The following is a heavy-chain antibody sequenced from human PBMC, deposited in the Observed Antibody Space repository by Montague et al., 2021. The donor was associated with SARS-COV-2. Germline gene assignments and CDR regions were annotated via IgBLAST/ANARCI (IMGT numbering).Heavy chain of an antibody. CDR1: GDSVSHDF. J-gene: IGHJ4*02. CDR2: VYYSRSS. V-gene: IGHV4-59*02. CDR3: VRDPAPSGSGTFYDY. Sequence: LSLTCTVSGDSVSHDFWTWIRQPPGKGLEWIGYVYYSRSSSYNPSLRGRVSIAVDTSKNQFSLRLSTVTAADTAIYYCVRDPAPSGSGTFYDYWGQGTLVAVSS. D-gene: IGHD1-26*01.